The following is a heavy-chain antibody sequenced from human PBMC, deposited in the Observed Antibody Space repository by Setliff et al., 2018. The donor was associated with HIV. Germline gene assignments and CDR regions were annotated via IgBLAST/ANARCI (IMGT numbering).Heavy chain of an antibody. V-gene: IGHV3-74*01. CDR1: GFTFSSYW. Sequence: GGSLRLSCAASGFTFSSYWMHWVRQAPGKGLVWVSRINGDGSSTTYADSVKGRFTMSRDNSKNTLYLHMTGLRADDTAIYYCAKDLGTYSSGRALDSWGQGALVTVSS. J-gene: IGHJ4*02. CDR3: AKDLGTYSSGRALDS. CDR2: INGDGSST. D-gene: IGHD6-19*01.